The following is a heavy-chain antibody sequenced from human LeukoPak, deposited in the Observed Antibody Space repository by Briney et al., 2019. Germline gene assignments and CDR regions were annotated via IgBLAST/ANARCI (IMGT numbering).Heavy chain of an antibody. CDR1: GFTFSSYS. D-gene: IGHD3-22*01. V-gene: IGHV3-21*01. J-gene: IGHJ3*02. CDR3: GVVVTLGDAFDI. Sequence: GSLRLSCAASGFTFSSYSMNWVRQAPGKGLEWVSSISSSSSYIYYADSVKGRFTISRDNAKNSLYLQMNSLRAEDTAVYYCGVVVTLGDAFDIWGQGTMVTVSS. CDR2: ISSSSSYI.